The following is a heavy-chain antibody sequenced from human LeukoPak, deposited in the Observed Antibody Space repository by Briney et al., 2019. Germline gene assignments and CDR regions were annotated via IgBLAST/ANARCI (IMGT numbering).Heavy chain of an antibody. CDR1: GFTFSTYY. D-gene: IGHD6-13*01. CDR3: ARDSITAAGTFDY. V-gene: IGHV3-21*01. J-gene: IGHJ4*02. Sequence: GSLRLSCAASGFTFSTYYMNWVRQAPGKGLEWVSFITGSSSYIYYTDSVKGRFTISRDNAKNSLFLQMNSLRDEDTAVYYCARDSITAAGTFDYGGQGTLVTVSS. CDR2: ITGSSSYI.